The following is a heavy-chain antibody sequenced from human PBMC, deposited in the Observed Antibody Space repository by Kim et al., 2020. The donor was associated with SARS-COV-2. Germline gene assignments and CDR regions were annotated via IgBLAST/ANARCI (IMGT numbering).Heavy chain of an antibody. Sequence: GSEKKYVDSVKGRFTISRDNAKNSLYLQMTSLRAEDTAVYYCARERYGDYDWGQGTLVIVSS. D-gene: IGHD4-17*01. V-gene: IGHV3-7*01. CDR3: ARERYGDYD. CDR2: GSEK. J-gene: IGHJ4*02.